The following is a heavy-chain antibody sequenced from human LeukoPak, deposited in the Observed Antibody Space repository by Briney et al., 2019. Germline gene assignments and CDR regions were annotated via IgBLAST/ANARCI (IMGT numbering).Heavy chain of an antibody. CDR1: GGSISSYY. D-gene: IGHD1-26*01. CDR3: ARSGTMGFFDY. CDR2: IYYSGST. Sequence: SETLSLTCTVSGGSISSYYWSWIRQPPGKGLEWIGYIYYSGSTNYNPSLKSRVTISVDTSKNQFSLKLSSVTAAGTAVYYCARSGTMGFFDYWGQGTLVTVSS. J-gene: IGHJ4*02. V-gene: IGHV4-59*08.